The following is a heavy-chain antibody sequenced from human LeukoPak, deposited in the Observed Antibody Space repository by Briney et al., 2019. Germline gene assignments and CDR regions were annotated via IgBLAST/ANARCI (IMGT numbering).Heavy chain of an antibody. CDR3: AKPYYYDSSGYPIYYYYYMDV. CDR2: IRYDGSNK. CDR1: GFTFSSYG. J-gene: IGHJ6*03. Sequence: GGSLRLSCAASGFTFSSYGMHWVRQAPGKGLEWVAFIRYDGSNKYYADSVKGRFTISRDNSKNTLYLQMNSLRAEDTAVYYCAKPYYYDSSGYPIYYYYYMDVWGKGTTVTISS. D-gene: IGHD3-22*01. V-gene: IGHV3-30*02.